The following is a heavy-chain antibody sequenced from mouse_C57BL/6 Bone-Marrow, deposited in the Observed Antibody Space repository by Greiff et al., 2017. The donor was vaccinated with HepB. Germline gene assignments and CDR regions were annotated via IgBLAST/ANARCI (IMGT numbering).Heavy chain of an antibody. CDR1: GFTFSDFY. D-gene: IGHD1-1*01. CDR2: SRNKANDYTT. V-gene: IGHV7-1*01. Sequence: EVKLVESGGGLVQSGRSLRLSCATSGFTFSDFYMEWVRQAPGKGLEWIAASRNKANDYTTEYSASVKGRFIVSRDTSQSILYLQMNALRAEDTAIYYCARDAGYYGSSPFAMDYWGQGTSVTVSS. CDR3: ARDAGYYGSSPFAMDY. J-gene: IGHJ4*01.